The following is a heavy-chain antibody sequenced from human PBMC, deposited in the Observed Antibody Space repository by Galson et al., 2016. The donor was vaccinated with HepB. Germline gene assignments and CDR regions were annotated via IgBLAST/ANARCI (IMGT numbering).Heavy chain of an antibody. D-gene: IGHD6-19*01. Sequence: SLRLSCAASEFIFSDFAFSWVRQAPGKGLEWLSSISGSGNTNYAESEMGRFITSRDNSTGTQYLEMNSMRAEDRAIYYCARYSSAWSLDTWGQGTLVTVSS. J-gene: IGHJ5*02. V-gene: IGHV3-23*01. CDR2: ISGSGNT. CDR3: ARYSSAWSLDT. CDR1: EFIFSDFA.